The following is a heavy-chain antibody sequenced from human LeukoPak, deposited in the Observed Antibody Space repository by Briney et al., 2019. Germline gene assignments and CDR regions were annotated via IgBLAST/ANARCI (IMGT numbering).Heavy chain of an antibody. D-gene: IGHD4-17*01. CDR2: IYYSGIT. CDR3: ARGNRAKGGGDDEERHFQH. J-gene: IGHJ1*01. CDR1: GGSISSYY. V-gene: IGHV4-59*01. Sequence: AETLSPTCTASGGSISSYYWSWIRQPPGKGLEWIGYIYYSGITNYNPSLKSRVTISLDTPKNQFSLKLSSVTAADTAVHYCARGNRAKGGGDDEERHFQHWGQGTLVTVSS.